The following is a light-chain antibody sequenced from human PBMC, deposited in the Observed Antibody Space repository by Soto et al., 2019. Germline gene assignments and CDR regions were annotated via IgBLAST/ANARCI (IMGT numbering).Light chain of an antibody. CDR1: ESVIRN. CDR2: DAS. Sequence: EVVMTQSPATLSVSPGERATLSCRASESVIRNLAWFQQKPGQAPRLLIYDASTRATGIPDRFSGSGSGTDFTLTISRLEPEDFAVYYCQQFGTSPRVTFGQGTRLEIK. CDR3: QQFGTSPRVT. J-gene: IGKJ5*01. V-gene: IGKV3-20*01.